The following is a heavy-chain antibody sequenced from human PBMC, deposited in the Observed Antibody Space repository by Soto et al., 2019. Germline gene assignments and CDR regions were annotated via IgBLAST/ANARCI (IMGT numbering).Heavy chain of an antibody. D-gene: IGHD4-17*01. CDR3: AKDAGGYGDAFHI. V-gene: IGHV3-23*01. CDR2: ISGSGGST. J-gene: IGHJ3*02. CDR1: GFTFSNYA. Sequence: GGSLRLSCAASGFTFSNYAMSWVRQAPGKGLEWVSAISGSGGSTYYADSVKGRFAISRDNSNNTLYLQMNSLRADDTSVYYCAKDAGGYGDAFHIWGQGTMVTVSS.